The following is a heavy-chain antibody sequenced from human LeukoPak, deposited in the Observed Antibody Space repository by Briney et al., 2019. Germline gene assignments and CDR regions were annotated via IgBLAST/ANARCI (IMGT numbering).Heavy chain of an antibody. CDR3: ATTLLALQCFDY. CDR1: GYTLTELS. D-gene: IGHD4-11*01. J-gene: IGHJ4*02. CDR2: FDPEDGET. Sequence: GASVKVSCKVSGYTLTELSMHWVRQAPGKGLEWMGGFDPEDGETIYAQKFQGRVTMTEDTSTDTAYMELSSLRSEDTAVYYCATTLLALQCFDYWGQGTLVTVSS. V-gene: IGHV1-24*01.